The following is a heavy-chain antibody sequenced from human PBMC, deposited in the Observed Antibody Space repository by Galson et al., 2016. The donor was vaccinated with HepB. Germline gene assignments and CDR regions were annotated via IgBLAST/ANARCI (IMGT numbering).Heavy chain of an antibody. Sequence: TLSLTCTVSGGSINTGVYYWSWIRQPPGKGLEWIGYIYNRGNTFYNPALATRISIALDTSKYQVYLKVTSVTAADTAVYYCVRGRPEGCGGSTCYLSAFDIWGQGTVVTVSS. CDR2: IYNRGNT. D-gene: IGHD2-21*01. CDR1: GGSINTGVYY. CDR3: VRGRPEGCGGSTCYLSAFDI. J-gene: IGHJ3*02. V-gene: IGHV4-30-4*01.